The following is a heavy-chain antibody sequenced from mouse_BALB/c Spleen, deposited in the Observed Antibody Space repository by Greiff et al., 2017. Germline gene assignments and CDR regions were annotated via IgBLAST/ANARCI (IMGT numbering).Heavy chain of an antibody. D-gene: IGHD2-4*01. V-gene: IGHV1-15*01. CDR1: GYTFTDYE. Sequence: VQLQQSGAELVRPGASVTLSCKASGYTFTDYEMHWVKQTPVHGLEWIGAIDPETGGTAYNQKFKGKATLTADKSSSTAYMELRSLTSEDSAVYYCTRDYDYDGAMDYWGQGTSVTVSS. CDR2: IDPETGGT. J-gene: IGHJ4*01. CDR3: TRDYDYDGAMDY.